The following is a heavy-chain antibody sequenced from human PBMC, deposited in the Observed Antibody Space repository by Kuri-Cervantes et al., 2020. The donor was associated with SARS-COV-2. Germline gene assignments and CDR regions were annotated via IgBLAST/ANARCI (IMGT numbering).Heavy chain of an antibody. CDR2: INHSGST. D-gene: IGHD3-10*01. CDR1: GGSFSNYN. CDR3: ARARSSIGVVRGAMYYFWHMDV. J-gene: IGHJ6*03. Sequence: SETLSLTCAVYGGSFSNYNWNWTRQSPGKGLEWIAEINHSGSTSYNPSLKSRFTISVDTSKNQFSLKVRSVAAADTAVYYCARARSSIGVVRGAMYYFWHMDVWSKGTTVTVSS. V-gene: IGHV4-34*01.